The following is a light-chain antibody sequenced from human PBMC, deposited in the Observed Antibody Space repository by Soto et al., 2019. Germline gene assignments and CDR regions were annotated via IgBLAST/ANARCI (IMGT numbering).Light chain of an antibody. J-gene: IGKJ3*01. Sequence: EIVLTQSPATLSLSPGERATLSCRASQSVSSYLAWYQQKPGQAPRLLIYDASNRATGIPARFSGSGSGTDFTLTISSREPEDFAVYYCQQRSNWPPFTFDPVTKVDIK. V-gene: IGKV3-11*01. CDR1: QSVSSY. CDR3: QQRSNWPPFT. CDR2: DAS.